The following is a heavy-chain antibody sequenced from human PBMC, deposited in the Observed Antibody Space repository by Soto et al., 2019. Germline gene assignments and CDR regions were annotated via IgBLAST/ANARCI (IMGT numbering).Heavy chain of an antibody. CDR3: ARDVGYDSSGYHYYGMDV. V-gene: IGHV4-30-4*01. CDR2: IYYSGST. D-gene: IGHD3-22*01. Sequence: SETLSLTCTVSGGSISSGYYYWSWIRQPPGKGLEWIGYIYYSGSTYYNPSLKSRVTISVDTSKNQFSLKLSSVTAADTAVYYCARDVGYDSSGYHYYGMDVWGQGTTVTVSS. CDR1: GGSISSGYYY. J-gene: IGHJ6*02.